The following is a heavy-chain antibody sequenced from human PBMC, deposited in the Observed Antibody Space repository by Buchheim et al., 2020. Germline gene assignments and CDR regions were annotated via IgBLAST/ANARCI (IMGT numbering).Heavy chain of an antibody. D-gene: IGHD5-12*01. CDR3: ARDRLRFDY. V-gene: IGHV3-33*01. J-gene: IGHJ4*02. CDR1: GFTFSSYG. Sequence: QVQLVESGGGVVQPGRSLRLSCATSGFTFSSYGMQWVRQAPGKGLEWVAVIWFDGSNKYYADSVKGPLNISRDNSRNTLYLQMNSLRAEDTAVYYCARDRLRFDYWGQGTL. CDR2: IWFDGSNK.